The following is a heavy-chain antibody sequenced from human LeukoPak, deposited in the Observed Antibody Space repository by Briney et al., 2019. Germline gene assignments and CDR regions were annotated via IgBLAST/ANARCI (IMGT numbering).Heavy chain of an antibody. D-gene: IGHD3-10*01. V-gene: IGHV1-2*02. Sequence: ASVKVSCKASGYTFTRYYMHWVRQAPGQGREWMGWINPNSGVTNYAQKFQGRVSMTRDTSISTAYMELSRLRTDDTAVYYCARDWPPTTMVRGVFNYWGKGTLVTVP. CDR1: GYTFTRYY. CDR2: INPNSGVT. J-gene: IGHJ4*02. CDR3: ARDWPPTTMVRGVFNY.